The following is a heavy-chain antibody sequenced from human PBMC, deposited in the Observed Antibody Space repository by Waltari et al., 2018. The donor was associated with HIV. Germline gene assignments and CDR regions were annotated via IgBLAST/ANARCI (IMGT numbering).Heavy chain of an antibody. CDR3: ARVGRGDQYDFWSTSMTGGGDY. D-gene: IGHD3-3*01. CDR1: GYTFPSYG. CDR2: ISANNGNT. V-gene: IGHV1-18*01. J-gene: IGHJ4*02. Sequence: QVQLVQSGSEVKKPGASVKVSCQTSGYTFPSYGISWVRPAPGQGLDWVGWISANNGNTHFAQKYQDRVTMTTDMSTSTAYMQLRSLRSDDTAVYYCARVGRGDQYDFWSTSMTGGGDYWGQGTLVTVSS.